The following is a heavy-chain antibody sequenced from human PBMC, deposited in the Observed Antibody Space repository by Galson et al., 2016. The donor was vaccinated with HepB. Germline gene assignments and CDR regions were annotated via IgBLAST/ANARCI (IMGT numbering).Heavy chain of an antibody. D-gene: IGHD3-10*01. V-gene: IGHV3-33*06. Sequence: SLRLSCAASGFNFRACGMHWLRQAPGRGLEWVALIWYDGNKTYYADTVKGRFTISRDNSKNILYLQMNSLRAEDTAIYYCAKGGFRLLDTWGQGTLVTVSS. CDR2: IWYDGNKT. CDR1: GFNFRACG. J-gene: IGHJ5*02. CDR3: AKGGFRLLDT.